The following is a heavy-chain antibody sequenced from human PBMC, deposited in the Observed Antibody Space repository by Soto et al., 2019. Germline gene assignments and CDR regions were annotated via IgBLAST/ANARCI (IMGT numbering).Heavy chain of an antibody. V-gene: IGHV1-46*01. Sequence: QVQLVQSGAEVKKPGASVKISCKASGYTFIHYYIHWVRQAPGQGLEWIAIINPNGGSTNYAQKFQGRVTVTSDTSPTTFSMELNSLESDDTAVYFCARSLLQGDFWGQGTLVTVSS. CDR3: ARSLLQGDF. CDR2: INPNGGST. D-gene: IGHD2-21*01. J-gene: IGHJ4*02. CDR1: GYTFIHYY.